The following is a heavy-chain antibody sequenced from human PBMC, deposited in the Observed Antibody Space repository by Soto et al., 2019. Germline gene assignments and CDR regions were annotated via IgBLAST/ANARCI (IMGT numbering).Heavy chain of an antibody. D-gene: IGHD1-26*01. CDR2: IIPIFGTA. V-gene: IGHV1-69*13. Sequence: EASVKVSCKASGGTFSSYAISWVRQAPGQGLEWMGGIIPIFGTANYAQKFQGRVTITADESTSTAYMELSSLRSEDTAVYYCARDKVGADTDAFDIWGQGTMVTVSS. CDR3: ARDKVGADTDAFDI. J-gene: IGHJ3*02. CDR1: GGTFSSYA.